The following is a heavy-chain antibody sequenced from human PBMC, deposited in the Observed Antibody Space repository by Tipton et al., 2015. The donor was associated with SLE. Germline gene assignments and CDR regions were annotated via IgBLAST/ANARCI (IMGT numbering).Heavy chain of an antibody. V-gene: IGHV3-64*02. Sequence: SLRLSCATSGFTFSSYAMHWVRQAPGKGLEYVSAISSNGGSTYYADSVKGRFTISRDNSKNTLYLQMGSLRAEDMAVYYCARGEAGEYSSSTGAFDIWGQGTMVTVSS. J-gene: IGHJ3*02. CDR1: GFTFSSYA. CDR3: ARGEAGEYSSSTGAFDI. D-gene: IGHD6-6*01. CDR2: ISSNGGST.